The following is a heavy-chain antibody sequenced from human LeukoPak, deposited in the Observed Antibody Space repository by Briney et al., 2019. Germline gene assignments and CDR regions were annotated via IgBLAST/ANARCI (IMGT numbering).Heavy chain of an antibody. J-gene: IGHJ4*02. CDR1: GFIFRNYG. CDR3: TRQDWDIDS. V-gene: IGHV3-30*02. D-gene: IGHD3/OR15-3a*01. CDR2: IRYDGS. Sequence: PGGSLRLSCAASGFIFRNYGMHWVRQAPGKGLEWVACIRYDGSKYADSVKGRFTISRDDSNNMAYLQMDSLKNEDTAVYYCTRQDWDIDSWGQGTPVSVSS.